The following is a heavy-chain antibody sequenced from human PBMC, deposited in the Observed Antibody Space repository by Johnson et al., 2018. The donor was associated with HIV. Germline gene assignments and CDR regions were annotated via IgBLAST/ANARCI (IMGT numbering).Heavy chain of an antibody. V-gene: IGHV3-20*04. CDR2: INWNGGST. CDR3: ARHAGGDFTYGLFQH. J-gene: IGHJ1*01. D-gene: IGHD4-17*01. Sequence: VQLVESGGGLVQPGGSLRLSSAASGFTFSSYAMSWVRQAPGKGLEWVSGINWNGGSTDYADSVKGRFTISRDNAKNSLYIQMSGLREEDTALYYCARHAGGDFTYGLFQHWGRGTLVTVSS. CDR1: GFTFSSYA.